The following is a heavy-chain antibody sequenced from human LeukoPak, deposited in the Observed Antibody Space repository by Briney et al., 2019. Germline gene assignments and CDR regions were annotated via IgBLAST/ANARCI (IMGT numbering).Heavy chain of an antibody. V-gene: IGHV3-23*01. CDR2: ISGSGGST. D-gene: IGHD5-12*01. J-gene: IGHJ6*03. Sequence: GGTLRLSCAASGFTFSSYGMSWVRQAPGKGLEWVSAISGSGGSTYYADSVKGRFTISRDNAKSSLYLQMNSLRAEDTAVYYCAREHSGYDFPGRDYYYMDVWGKGTTVTVSS. CDR3: AREHSGYDFPGRDYYYMDV. CDR1: GFTFSSYG.